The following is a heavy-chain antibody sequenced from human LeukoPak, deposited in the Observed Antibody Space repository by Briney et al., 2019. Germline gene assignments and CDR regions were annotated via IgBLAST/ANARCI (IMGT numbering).Heavy chain of an antibody. CDR1: GGSFSGYY. Sequence: SETLSLTCAVYGGSFSGYYWSWIRQPPGKELEWIGEINHSGSTNYNPSLKSRVTISVDTSKNQFSLKLSSVTAADTAVYYCARFRNSDDYWGQGTLVTVSS. D-gene: IGHD4-23*01. J-gene: IGHJ4*02. CDR3: ARFRNSDDY. CDR2: INHSGST. V-gene: IGHV4-34*01.